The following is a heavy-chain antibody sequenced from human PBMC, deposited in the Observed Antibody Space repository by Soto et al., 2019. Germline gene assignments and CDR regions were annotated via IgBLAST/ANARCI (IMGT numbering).Heavy chain of an antibody. J-gene: IGHJ4*02. CDR2: ISSSSTYT. Sequence: GGSLRLSCAASGFTFSTSTMNWVRQAPGQGLEWVSSISSSSTYTYYAASVRGRFTISRDNAKNSLYLQMNSLRAEDTAVYYCARVGSPGYCSGGYCPPPDYWGQGTLVTVSS. CDR1: GFTFSTST. D-gene: IGHD2-15*01. V-gene: IGHV3-21*01. CDR3: ARVGSPGYCSGGYCPPPDY.